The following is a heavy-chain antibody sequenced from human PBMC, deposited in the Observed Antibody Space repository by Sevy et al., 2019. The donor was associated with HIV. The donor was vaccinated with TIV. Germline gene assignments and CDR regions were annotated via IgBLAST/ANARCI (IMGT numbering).Heavy chain of an antibody. J-gene: IGHJ1*01. CDR2: IYTSGST. V-gene: IGHV4-61*02. Sequence: SETLSLTCTVSGGSISSGSYYWSWIRQPAGKGLEWIGRIYTSGSTNYNPSLKSRVTMSVDTSKNQFSLKLSSVTAADTAVYDGESGGGNYYASSGYYSGFQHWGQGTLVTVSS. CDR3: ESGGGNYYASSGYYSGFQH. D-gene: IGHD3-22*01. CDR1: GGSISSGSYY.